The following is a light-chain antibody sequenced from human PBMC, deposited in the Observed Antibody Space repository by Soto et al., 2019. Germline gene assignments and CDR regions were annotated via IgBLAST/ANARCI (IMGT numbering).Light chain of an antibody. J-gene: IGKJ3*01. Sequence: DIQMTQSPSSLSASVGDRVTITCQASQDISNYLNWYQQKPGKPPNLLIYDASTLKSGVPSRFSGSPSGTNFTFTITSLQPEDIATYYCQQFHNFPPTFGPGTKV. CDR3: QQFHNFPPT. V-gene: IGKV1-33*01. CDR2: DAS. CDR1: QDISNY.